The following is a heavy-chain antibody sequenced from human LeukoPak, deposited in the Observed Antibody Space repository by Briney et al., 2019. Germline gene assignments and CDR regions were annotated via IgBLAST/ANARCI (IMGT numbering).Heavy chain of an antibody. J-gene: IGHJ5*02. CDR3: ARLGYCSSTSCYTGPNWFDP. D-gene: IGHD2-2*02. CDR1: GGSISSGSYY. CDR2: IYHSGST. V-gene: IGHV4-39*07. Sequence: SETLSLTCTVSGGSISSGSYYWSWIRQPAGKRLEWIGSIYHSGSTYYNPSLKSRVTISVDTSKNQFSLKLSSVTAADTAVYYCARLGYCSSTSCYTGPNWFDPWGQGTLVTVSS.